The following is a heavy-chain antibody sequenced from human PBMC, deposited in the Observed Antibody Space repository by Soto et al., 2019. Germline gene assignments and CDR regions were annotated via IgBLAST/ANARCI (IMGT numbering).Heavy chain of an antibody. CDR1: GASMSSGGYY. CDR3: AIDRHNNFFDP. V-gene: IGHV4-31*01. J-gene: IGHJ5*02. D-gene: IGHD6-6*01. Sequence: QVQLQESGPGLVKPSQTLSLTCTVSGASMSSGGYYWTWIRQSPGKGLEWIGYIYYSGSTYYNPSLERQVAISLDTSRIQFSLTLHSVTAAVTAIYYCAIDRHNNFFDPWGQGTLVNVSS. CDR2: IYYSGST.